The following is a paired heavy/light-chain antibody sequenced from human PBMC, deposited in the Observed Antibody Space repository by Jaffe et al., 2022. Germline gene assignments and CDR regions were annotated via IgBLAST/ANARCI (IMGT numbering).Light chain of an antibody. V-gene: IGKV3-11*01. CDR2: DAS. J-gene: IGKJ4*01. Sequence: EIVLTQSPATLSLSPGERATLSCRASQSVSSYLAWYQQKPGQAPRLLIYDASNRATGIPARFSGSGSGTDFTLTISSLEPEDFAVYYCQQRSNWPLSLTFGGGTKVEIK. CDR1: QSVSSY. CDR3: QQRSNWPLSLT.
Heavy chain of an antibody. J-gene: IGHJ4*02. V-gene: IGHV4-4*02. CDR1: GGSISSSNW. D-gene: IGHD3-10*01. CDR2: IYHSGST. Sequence: QVQLQESGPGLVKPSGTLSLTCAVSGGSISSSNWWSWVRQPPGKGLEWIGEIYHSGSTNYNPSLKSRVTISVDKSKNQFSLKLSSVTAADTAVYYCARDFPLEGYYGSGSYRFDYWGQGTLVTVSS. CDR3: ARDFPLEGYYGSGSYRFDY.